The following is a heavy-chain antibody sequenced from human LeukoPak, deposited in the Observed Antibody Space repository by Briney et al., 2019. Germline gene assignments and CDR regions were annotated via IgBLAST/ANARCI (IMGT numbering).Heavy chain of an antibody. CDR1: GFTSTSYW. V-gene: IGHV3-7*01. CDR3: ARDRGSTGYDLYDY. Sequence: GRSLTPSCAPSGFTSTSYWMACVRQTPREGLEWVANKKHDASEKYCVDSVNGRFTISRDNAQNSFYLQMNSLRAEDTAVYYCARDRGSTGYDLYDYWGQGTLVTVSS. CDR2: KKHDASEK. J-gene: IGHJ4*02. D-gene: IGHD5-12*01.